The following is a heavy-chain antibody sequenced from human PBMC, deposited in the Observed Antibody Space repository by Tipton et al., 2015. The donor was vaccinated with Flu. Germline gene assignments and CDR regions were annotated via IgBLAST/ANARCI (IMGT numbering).Heavy chain of an antibody. V-gene: IGHV4-38-2*01. Sequence: TLSLTCSVSGESMGINYYWGWIRQPPGEGLEWIGNSYHTGNTYYNPTLKSRVSISVDRSKNQFSLKLISVTAADTAVYYCARMEWTVTTPRYFDLWGRGALVTVSS. CDR3: ARMEWTVTTPRYFDL. CDR1: GESMGINYY. J-gene: IGHJ2*01. D-gene: IGHD4-17*01. CDR2: SYHTGNT.